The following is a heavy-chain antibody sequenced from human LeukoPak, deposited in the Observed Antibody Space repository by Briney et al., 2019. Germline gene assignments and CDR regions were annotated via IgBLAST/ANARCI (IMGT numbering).Heavy chain of an antibody. Sequence: GASVRVSCKASGYTFTHHGISWVRQAPGQGLEWMAWISCYNGDTHYAQKFQGRVTLTTDTSTTTAFMELRSLRSDDTAVYFCARDPTNTSGRYANFDSWGQGTLVTVSS. CDR2: ISCYNGDT. V-gene: IGHV1-18*01. D-gene: IGHD6-19*01. CDR1: GYTFTHHG. J-gene: IGHJ4*02. CDR3: ARDPTNTSGRYANFDS.